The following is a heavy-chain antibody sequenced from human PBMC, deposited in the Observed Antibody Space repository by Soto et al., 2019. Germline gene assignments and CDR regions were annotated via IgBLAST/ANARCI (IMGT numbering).Heavy chain of an antibody. CDR2: FDPEDGET. CDR1: GYTFTSYY. D-gene: IGHD3-22*01. J-gene: IGHJ4*02. CDR3: ATAPLGRDYYDSSGPGPGIDY. Sequence: SVKVSCKASGYTFTSYYMHWVRQAPGKGLEWMGGFDPEDGETIYAQKFQGRVTMTEDTSTDTAYMELSSLRSEDTAVYYCATAPLGRDYYDSSGPGPGIDYWGQGTLVTVSS. V-gene: IGHV1-24*01.